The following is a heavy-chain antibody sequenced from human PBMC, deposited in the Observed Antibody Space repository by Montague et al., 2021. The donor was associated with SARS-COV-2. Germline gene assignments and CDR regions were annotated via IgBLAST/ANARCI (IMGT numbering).Heavy chain of an antibody. CDR3: ARIAGPSATTVVTPLIDYLMDV. Sequence: PALVKPTQTLTLTCTFSGFSLSTSGMCVSWIRQPPGKALEWVAVIDWDDDKYYNTSLKTRLTISKDTSKNQVVLTMTNMDPADTATYYCARIAGPSATTVVTPLIDYLMDVWVQGSTVTVS. CDR1: GFSLSTSGMC. D-gene: IGHD4-23*01. CDR2: IDWDDDK. J-gene: IGHJ6*02. V-gene: IGHV2-70*01.